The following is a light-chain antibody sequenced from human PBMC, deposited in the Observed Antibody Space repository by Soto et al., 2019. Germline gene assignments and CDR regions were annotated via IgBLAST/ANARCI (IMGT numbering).Light chain of an antibody. Sequence: QSALTQPASVSGSPGQSITITCTGTRSDVGAYKHVSWFQQRPGKAPKLIIYDVRYRPSGVSNRFSASKSDNTASLTISRLQDEDEGNYYCSSYTTSASVIFGGGTKL. CDR3: SSYTTSASVI. J-gene: IGLJ2*01. CDR2: DVR. CDR1: RSDVGAYKH. V-gene: IGLV2-14*01.